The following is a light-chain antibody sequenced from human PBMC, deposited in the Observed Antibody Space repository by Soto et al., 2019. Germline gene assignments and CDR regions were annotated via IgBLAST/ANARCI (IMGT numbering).Light chain of an antibody. Sequence: QSALTQPASVSGSPGQSITISCTGTSSDVGSYNLVSWYQQHPGKAPKLMIYEVSKRPSGVSNRFSGSKSGNTASLTISGLQAEYEADYYCFSYAGSSTLCVFGGGTKVTVL. V-gene: IGLV2-23*02. CDR3: FSYAGSSTLCV. J-gene: IGLJ3*02. CDR2: EVS. CDR1: SSDVGSYNL.